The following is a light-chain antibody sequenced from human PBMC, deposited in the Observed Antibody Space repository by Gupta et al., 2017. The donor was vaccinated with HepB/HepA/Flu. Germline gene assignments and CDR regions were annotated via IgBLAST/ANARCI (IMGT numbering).Light chain of an antibody. CDR1: SSNIGTYT. J-gene: IGLJ1*01. CDR2: ANY. V-gene: IGLV1-44*01. CDR3: AAWDDSLNGPYV. Sequence: QAVLTQPPSVSGTPGQRVIISCSGSSSNIGTYTVDWYQQFPGTAPKLLIFANYQRPSGVPDRFSGSRSDTSASLAISGLQSEDEADYFCAAWDDSLNGPYVFGTGTKVIVL.